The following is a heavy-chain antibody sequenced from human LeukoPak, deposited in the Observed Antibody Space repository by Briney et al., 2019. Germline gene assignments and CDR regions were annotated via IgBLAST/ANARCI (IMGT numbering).Heavy chain of an antibody. CDR1: GFTFSSYG. J-gene: IGHJ4*02. CDR3: ARGSWNFPLDY. D-gene: IGHD1-7*01. Sequence: GGSLRLSCAASGFTFSSYGMHWVRQAPGKGLEWVAVISYDGSNKYYADSVKGRFTISRDNAKNSLYLQMNSLRAEDTAVYYCARGSWNFPLDYWGQGTLVTVSS. CDR2: ISYDGSNK. V-gene: IGHV3-30*03.